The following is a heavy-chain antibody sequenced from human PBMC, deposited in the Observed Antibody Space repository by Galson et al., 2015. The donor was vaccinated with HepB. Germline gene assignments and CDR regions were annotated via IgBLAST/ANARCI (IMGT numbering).Heavy chain of an antibody. Sequence: SLRLSCAASGFTFSSYAMSWVRQAPGKGLEWVSSISDSADTIYYADSVRGRFTISRDNSKNTLFLQMNSLRAEDTAVYSCAKAGSGYSYGSFDYWGQGTLVTVSS. CDR3: AKAGSGYSYGSFDY. D-gene: IGHD5-18*01. V-gene: IGHV3-23*01. CDR1: GFTFSSYA. J-gene: IGHJ4*02. CDR2: ISDSADTI.